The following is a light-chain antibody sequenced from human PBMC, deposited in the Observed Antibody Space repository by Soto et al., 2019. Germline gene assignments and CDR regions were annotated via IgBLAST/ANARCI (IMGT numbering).Light chain of an antibody. CDR3: AAWDDSLTGWV. Sequence: QPVLTQPPSASGAPGQKVIISCSGSSSNIGPNYVYWYQQLPETAPRLLIYNIQERPSGVPDRFSGSKSGTSASLAISGLRSDDEATYHCAAWDDSLTGWVFGRGTKLTVL. J-gene: IGLJ3*02. V-gene: IGLV1-47*02. CDR1: SSNIGPNY. CDR2: NIQ.